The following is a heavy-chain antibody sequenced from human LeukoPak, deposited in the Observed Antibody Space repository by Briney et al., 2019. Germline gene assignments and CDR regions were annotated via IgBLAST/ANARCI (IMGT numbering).Heavy chain of an antibody. CDR2: IKQDGSEK. Sequence: GGSLRLSCAASGFTFSSYWMSWVRQAPGKGLEWVANIKQDGSEKYYVDSVKGRFTISRDNAKNSLYLQMNSLRAEDTAVDYCARGRLPVVVAATQGWFDPWGQGTLVTVSS. D-gene: IGHD2-15*01. CDR3: ARGRLPVVVAATQGWFDP. CDR1: GFTFSSYW. J-gene: IGHJ5*02. V-gene: IGHV3-7*01.